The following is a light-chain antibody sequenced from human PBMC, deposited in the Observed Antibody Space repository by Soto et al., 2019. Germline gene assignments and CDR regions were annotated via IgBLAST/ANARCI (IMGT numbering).Light chain of an antibody. CDR3: SSYTSSSTLV. V-gene: IGLV2-14*01. J-gene: IGLJ2*01. CDR1: SSDVGGYNY. CDR2: VVS. Sequence: QSALTQPASVSGSPGQSIAISCTGTSSDVGGYNYVSWYQQHPGKAPKLMIYVVSSRPSGVSDRFSGSKSGNTASLTISGLQAEDESDYYCSSYTSSSTLVFGGGTQLTVL.